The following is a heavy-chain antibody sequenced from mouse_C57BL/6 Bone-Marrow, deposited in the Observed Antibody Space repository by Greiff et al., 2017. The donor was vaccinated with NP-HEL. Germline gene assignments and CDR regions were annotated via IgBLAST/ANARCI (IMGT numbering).Heavy chain of an antibody. D-gene: IGHD1-1*01. CDR1: GYTFTSYW. J-gene: IGHJ1*03. Sequence: QVQLQQSGAELVKPGASVKLSCKASGYTFTSYWMQWVKQRPGQGLEWIGEIDPSDSYTNYNQKFKGKATLTVDTSSSTAYMQLSSLTSEDSAVYYCAREDVITTVVESFWYFDVWGTGTTVTVSS. V-gene: IGHV1-50*01. CDR3: AREDVITTVVESFWYFDV. CDR2: IDPSDSYT.